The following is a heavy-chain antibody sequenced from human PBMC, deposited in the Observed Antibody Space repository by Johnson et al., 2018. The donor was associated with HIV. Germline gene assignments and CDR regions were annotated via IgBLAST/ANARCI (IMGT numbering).Heavy chain of an antibody. CDR1: GFTVSSNY. J-gene: IGHJ3*02. Sequence: VQLVESGGGLIQPGGSLRLSCAASGFTVSSNYMSWVRQAPGKGLEWVSVIYSGGSTYYADSVKGRLTISRDNSKNTLYLQMNSLRAEDTAVYYCARGYNFWSGYHDAFDIWGQGTMVTVSS. D-gene: IGHD3-3*01. CDR3: ARGYNFWSGYHDAFDI. CDR2: IYSGGST. V-gene: IGHV3-53*01.